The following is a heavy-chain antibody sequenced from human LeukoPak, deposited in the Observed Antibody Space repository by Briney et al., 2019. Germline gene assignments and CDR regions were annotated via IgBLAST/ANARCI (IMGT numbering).Heavy chain of an antibody. CDR2: IKQDGSEK. CDR3: AKLAPAYYYGSGSPFDY. CDR1: GFTFSSYW. J-gene: IGHJ4*02. V-gene: IGHV3-7*01. D-gene: IGHD3-10*01. Sequence: GSLRLSCAASGFTFSSYWMSWVRQAPGKGLEWVANIKQDGSEKYYVDSVKGRFTISRDNAKNSLYLQMNSLRAEDTAVYYCAKLAPAYYYGSGSPFDYWGQGTLVTVSS.